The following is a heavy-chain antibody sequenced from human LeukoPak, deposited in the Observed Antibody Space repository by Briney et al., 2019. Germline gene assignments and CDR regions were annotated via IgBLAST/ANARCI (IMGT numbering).Heavy chain of an antibody. Sequence: SETLSLTCTVSGGSISTYYCSWIRQPPGKGLEWIGYVYYSGSTNYNPSLKSRVTISVDTSKNQFSLKLSSVTAADTAVYYCARHGDAEYFQHWGQGTLVTVSS. V-gene: IGHV4-59*08. CDR3: ARHGDAEYFQH. J-gene: IGHJ1*01. CDR2: VYYSGST. CDR1: GGSISTYY.